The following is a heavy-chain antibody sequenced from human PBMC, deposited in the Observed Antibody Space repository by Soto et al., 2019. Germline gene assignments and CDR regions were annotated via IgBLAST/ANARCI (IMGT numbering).Heavy chain of an antibody. J-gene: IGHJ4*02. CDR3: TRRARIGKQLWLPFDS. CDR2: MTPNSGNT. V-gene: IGHV1-8*01. CDR1: GYTFRDYD. Sequence: QVQLVQSGAEVKKPGASVMVSCKASGYTFRDYDINWLRQASGQGLEWMGWMTPNSGNTAYAQKFQGRVTMTGDTTTNTAYMELTSLTSADTAVYYCTRRARIGKQLWLPFDSWAQGTLVTVSS. D-gene: IGHD3-22*01.